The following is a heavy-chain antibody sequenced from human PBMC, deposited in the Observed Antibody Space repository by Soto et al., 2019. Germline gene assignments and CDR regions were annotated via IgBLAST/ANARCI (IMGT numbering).Heavy chain of an antibody. D-gene: IGHD6-13*01. CDR2: IDTSGNT. Sequence: PSETLSLTCTVSGGSISTYYWSWIRQPAGKGLEWIGRIDTSGNTNYNPSLKSRVTMSVDTSKKQFSLKLTSVTAADTAVYYCARYSSNWFQTKGMDVWGQGTTVTVSS. CDR3: ARYSSNWFQTKGMDV. V-gene: IGHV4-4*07. J-gene: IGHJ6*02. CDR1: GGSISTYY.